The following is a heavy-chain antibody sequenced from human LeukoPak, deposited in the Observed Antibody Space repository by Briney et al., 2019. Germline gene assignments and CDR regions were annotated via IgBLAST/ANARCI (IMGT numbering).Heavy chain of an antibody. CDR2: VNPNSGGT. CDR3: ARDLLTPSPTYYYDSSGYLFDY. CDR1: GYTFTGYY. Sequence: ASVKVSCKASGYTFTGYYMHWVQQAPGQGLEWMGWVNPNSGGTNYAQKFQGRVTMTRDTSISTAYMELSRLRSDDTAVYYCARDLLTPSPTYYYDSSGYLFDYWGQGTLVTVSS. J-gene: IGHJ4*02. V-gene: IGHV1-2*02. D-gene: IGHD3-22*01.